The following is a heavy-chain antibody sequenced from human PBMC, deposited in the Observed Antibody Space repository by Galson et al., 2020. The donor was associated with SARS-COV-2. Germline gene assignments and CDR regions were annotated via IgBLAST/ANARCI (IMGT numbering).Heavy chain of an antibody. Sequence: GGSLRLSCAASGFTFSSYDMHWVRQATGKGLEWVSAIGTAGDTYYPGSVKGRFTISRENAKNSLYLQMNSLRAGDTAVYYCARGIVVVPAAIPFYYYYGMDVWGQGTTVTVSS. CDR1: GFTFSSYD. J-gene: IGHJ6*02. CDR3: ARGIVVVPAAIPFYYYYGMDV. V-gene: IGHV3-13*01. CDR2: IGTAGDT. D-gene: IGHD2-2*01.